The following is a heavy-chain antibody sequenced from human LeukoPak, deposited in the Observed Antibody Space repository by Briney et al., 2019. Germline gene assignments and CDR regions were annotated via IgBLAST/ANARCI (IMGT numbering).Heavy chain of an antibody. Sequence: GASVKVSCKASGYTFTGYYMHWVRQAPGQGLEWMGWINPNRGGTNYAQKFQGRVTMTRDTSISTAYMELSRLRSDDTAVYYCARDGRAYSSSQLDYWGQGTLVTVSS. J-gene: IGHJ4*02. CDR1: GYTFTGYY. V-gene: IGHV1-2*02. CDR2: INPNRGGT. D-gene: IGHD6-13*01. CDR3: ARDGRAYSSSQLDY.